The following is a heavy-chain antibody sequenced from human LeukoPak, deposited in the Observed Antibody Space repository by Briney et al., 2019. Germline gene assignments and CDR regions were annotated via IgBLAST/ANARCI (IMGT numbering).Heavy chain of an antibody. CDR1: GFTLSSYW. V-gene: IGHV3-74*01. CDR3: AKGSNIAAAGTLIDY. Sequence: GGSLRLSCAASGFTLSSYWMHWVRQAPGKGLVWVSRINSDGSSISYAGSVKGRFTISRDNAKNTLYLQMYSLRAEDAAVYYCAKGSNIAAAGTLIDYWGQGTLVTVSS. CDR2: INSDGSSI. J-gene: IGHJ4*02. D-gene: IGHD6-13*01.